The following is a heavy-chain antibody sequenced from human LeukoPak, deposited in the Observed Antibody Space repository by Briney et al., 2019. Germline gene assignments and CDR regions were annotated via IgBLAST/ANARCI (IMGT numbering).Heavy chain of an antibody. J-gene: IGHJ6*03. CDR3: ARDPYSGNYGNYYYYYMDV. CDR1: GFTFNSYS. Sequence: GGSLRLSCAASGFTFNSYSMHWVRQAPGKGLEWVTAISDDETYKFYADSVKGRFTISRDNSKNTLYLQMNSLGPEDTAVYYCARDPYSGNYGNYYYYYMDVWGKGTTVTISS. V-gene: IGHV3-30-3*01. D-gene: IGHD1-26*01. CDR2: ISDDETYK.